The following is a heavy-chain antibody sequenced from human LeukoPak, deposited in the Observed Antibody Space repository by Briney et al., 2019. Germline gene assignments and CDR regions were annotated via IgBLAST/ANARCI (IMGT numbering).Heavy chain of an antibody. CDR1: GGSISSYY. Sequence: LETLSLTCTVSGGSISSYYWSWIRQPPGKGLEWIGYIYYSGSTNYNPSLKSRVTISVDTSKNQFSLKLSSVTAADTAVYYCARALSSWYRYFDCWGQGTLVTVSS. CDR2: IYYSGST. V-gene: IGHV4-59*01. D-gene: IGHD6-13*01. CDR3: ARALSSWYRYFDC. J-gene: IGHJ4*02.